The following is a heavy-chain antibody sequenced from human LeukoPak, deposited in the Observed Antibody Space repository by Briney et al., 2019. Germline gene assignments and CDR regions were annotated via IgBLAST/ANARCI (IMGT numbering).Heavy chain of an antibody. CDR2: IYTSGST. CDR3: ARGATIFGVVITWFDP. Sequence: PSETLSLTCTVSGGSISSYYWSWIRQPAGKGLEWIGRIYTSGSTNYNPSLKSRVTMSVDTSKNQFSLKPSSVTAADTAVYYCARGATIFGVVITWFDPWGQGTLVTVSS. D-gene: IGHD3-3*01. CDR1: GGSISSYY. J-gene: IGHJ5*02. V-gene: IGHV4-4*07.